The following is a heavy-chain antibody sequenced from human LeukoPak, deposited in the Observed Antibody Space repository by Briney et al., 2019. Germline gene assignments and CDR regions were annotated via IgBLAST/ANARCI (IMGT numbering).Heavy chain of an antibody. J-gene: IGHJ4*02. CDR1: GGSISSYY. CDR2: IYYSGST. V-gene: IGHV4-59*08. CDR3: ARHVRAFDY. Sequence: MSSETLSLTCTVSGGSISSYYWSWIRQPSGKGLEWIGYIYYSGSTNYNPSLKSRVTISVDTSKNQFSLKLSSVTAADTAVYYCARHVRAFDYWGQGTLVTVSS.